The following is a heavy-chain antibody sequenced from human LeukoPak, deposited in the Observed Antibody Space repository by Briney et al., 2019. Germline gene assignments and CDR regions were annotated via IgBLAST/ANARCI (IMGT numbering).Heavy chain of an antibody. J-gene: IGHJ4*02. CDR2: ISDDGNDA. CDR3: GPIDS. V-gene: IGHV3-30-3*01. CDR1: GFTFSSYA. Sequence: GGSLRLSCAASGFTFSSYAMHWVRQAPGKGLEWVAVISDDGNDAYYAGSVEGRFNISRDNFKSTVFLQMNGLRPEDTALYYCGPIDSWGQGTLVTVSS.